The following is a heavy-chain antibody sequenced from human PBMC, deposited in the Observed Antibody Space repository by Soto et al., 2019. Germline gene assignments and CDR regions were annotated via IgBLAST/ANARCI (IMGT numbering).Heavy chain of an antibody. V-gene: IGHV3-30-3*01. J-gene: IGHJ4*02. CDR2: ISYDGSNK. Sequence: QVQLVESGGGVVQPGRSLRLSCAASGFTFSSYAMHWVRQAPGKGLEWVAVISYDGSNKYYADSVKGRFTISRDNSKNTLYLQMNSLRAEDTAVYYCATSGRTGTTDYWGQGTLVTVSS. D-gene: IGHD1-1*01. CDR3: ATSGRTGTTDY. CDR1: GFTFSSYA.